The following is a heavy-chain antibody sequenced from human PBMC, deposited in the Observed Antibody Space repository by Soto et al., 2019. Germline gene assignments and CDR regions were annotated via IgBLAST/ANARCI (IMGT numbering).Heavy chain of an antibody. Sequence: EVQLVDSGGGLIQPGGSLRLSCAASGFNVSFSYMNWVRQAPGKGLEWVSVIYDGGSAYYADSVKGRFTISRDSSKNTVYLQMNSLRVEDAAMFYGAREVETAGYFDYWGQGILVTVSS. D-gene: IGHD3-9*01. J-gene: IGHJ4*02. CDR2: IYDGGSA. CDR3: AREVETAGYFDY. CDR1: GFNVSFSY. V-gene: IGHV3-66*01.